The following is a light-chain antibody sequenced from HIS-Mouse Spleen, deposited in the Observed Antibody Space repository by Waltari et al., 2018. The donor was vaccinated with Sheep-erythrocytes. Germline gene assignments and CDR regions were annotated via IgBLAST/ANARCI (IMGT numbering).Light chain of an antibody. Sequence: DIQMTQSPSSLSASVGASVTITCKASQEISNYLNWYKQKPGKAPKLLIYDASNLETGVPSRFSGSGSGTDFTFTISSLQPEDIATYYCQQYDNLLTFGGGTKVEIK. J-gene: IGKJ4*01. CDR3: QQYDNLLT. CDR1: QEISNY. CDR2: DAS. V-gene: IGKV1-33*01.